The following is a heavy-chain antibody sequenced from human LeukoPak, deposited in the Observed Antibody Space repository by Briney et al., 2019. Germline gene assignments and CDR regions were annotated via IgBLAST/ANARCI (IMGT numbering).Heavy chain of an antibody. J-gene: IGHJ4*02. CDR3: ARLEGSEISSSWYLLDY. D-gene: IGHD6-13*01. CDR1: GGSISSSSYY. Sequence: PSETLSLTCTVSGGSISSSSYYWGWIRQPPGKGLEWIGSIYYSGSTYYNPSLKSRVTISVDTSKNQFSLKLSSVTAADTAVYYCARLEGSEISSSWYLLDYWGQGTLVTVSS. CDR2: IYYSGST. V-gene: IGHV4-39*01.